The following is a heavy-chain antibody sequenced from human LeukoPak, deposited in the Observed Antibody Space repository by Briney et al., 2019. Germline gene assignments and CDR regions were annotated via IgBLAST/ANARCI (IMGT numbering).Heavy chain of an antibody. CDR2: IYYSGST. J-gene: IGHJ3*02. CDR3: VRVGYYYDSSGYYLDAFDI. D-gene: IGHD3-22*01. V-gene: IGHV4-59*01. Sequence: SETLSLTCTVSGGSISSYYWSWIRQPPGKGLEWIGYIYYSGSTNYNPSLKSRVTISVDTSKNQFSLKLSSVTAADTAVYYCVRVGYYYDSSGYYLDAFDIWGQGTMVTVSS. CDR1: GGSISSYY.